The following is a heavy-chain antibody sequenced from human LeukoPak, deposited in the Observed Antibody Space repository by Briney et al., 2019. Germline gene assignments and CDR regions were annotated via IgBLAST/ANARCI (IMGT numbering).Heavy chain of an antibody. D-gene: IGHD3-10*01. V-gene: IGHV3-21*04. J-gene: IGHJ4*02. CDR2: IGATQTYI. CDR3: AKEFIPRIGELFTYSEFDY. CDR1: GFTFATYT. Sequence: GGSLRLSCTGAGFTFATYTFNWVRQAPGKGLEWVASIGATQTYIYYADSVKGRFTVSRDNAEKSVYLQMNSLRADDTAVYYCAKEFIPRIGELFTYSEFDYWGQGTLVTVSP.